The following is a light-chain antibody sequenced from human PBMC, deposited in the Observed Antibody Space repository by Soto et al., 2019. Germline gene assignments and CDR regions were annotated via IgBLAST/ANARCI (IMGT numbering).Light chain of an antibody. Sequence: QSVLTQPPSASGTPGQRVTISCSGSSSNIGSNYVYWYQQFPGTAPKLLIYSNNLRPSGVPDRFSGSRSGTSASLAISGLRSEDEADYYCAAWDDSLSGPIFGTGTKLIVL. V-gene: IGLV1-47*02. CDR1: SSNIGSNY. J-gene: IGLJ1*01. CDR2: SNN. CDR3: AAWDDSLSGPI.